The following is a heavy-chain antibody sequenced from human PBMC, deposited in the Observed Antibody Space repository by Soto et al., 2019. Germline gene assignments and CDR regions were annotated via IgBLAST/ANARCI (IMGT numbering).Heavy chain of an antibody. V-gene: IGHV3-53*01. CDR2: IYNDGKT. D-gene: IGHD3-10*01. J-gene: IGHJ6*02. Sequence: LRLSCAASGLAVSTNYMSWVRQGPGKGLEWVSVIYNDGKTYYADSVKGRFTISRDASKNTLHLQMDSLRDEDTAVYYCVRPLPSGQNYGMDVWGQGTTVTVSS. CDR1: GLAVSTNY. CDR3: VRPLPSGQNYGMDV.